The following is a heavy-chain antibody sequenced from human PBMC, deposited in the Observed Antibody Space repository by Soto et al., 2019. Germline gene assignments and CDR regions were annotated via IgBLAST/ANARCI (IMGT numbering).Heavy chain of an antibody. J-gene: IGHJ6*02. V-gene: IGHV1-69*12. CDR2: IIPIFGTA. D-gene: IGHD1-26*01. CDR1: GGTFSSYA. CDR3: AGHGGSAPEDRYYYGMDV. Sequence: QVQLVQSGAEVKKPGSSVKVSCKASGGTFSSYAISWVRQAPGQGLEWMGGIIPIFGTADYAQKFQGRVTMTADESTITAYMELGTLRTEDTAVYYCAGHGGSAPEDRYYYGMDVWGQGTTVTVSS.